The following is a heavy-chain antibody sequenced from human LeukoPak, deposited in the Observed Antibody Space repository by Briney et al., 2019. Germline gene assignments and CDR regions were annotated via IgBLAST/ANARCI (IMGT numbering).Heavy chain of an antibody. CDR2: ISGSGGST. CDR3: AQGGIAAAGTFRFDP. CDR1: GFTFSSYA. D-gene: IGHD6-13*01. J-gene: IGHJ5*02. Sequence: GGSLRLSCAASGFTFSSYAMSWVRQAPGEGLEWVSAISGSGGSTYYADSVKGRFTISRDNSKNTLHLQMNSLRAEDTAVYYCAQGGIAAAGTFRFDPWGQGTLVTVSS. V-gene: IGHV3-23*01.